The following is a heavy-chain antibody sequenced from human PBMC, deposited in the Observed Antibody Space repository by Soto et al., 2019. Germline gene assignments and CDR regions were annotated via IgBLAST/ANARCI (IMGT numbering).Heavy chain of an antibody. D-gene: IGHD4-17*01. CDR2: IYTGGST. V-gene: IGHV3-53*01. CDR3: ARAYGGNPALFDP. Sequence: EVQLVESGGGLIQPGGSLRLSCAASGFTVSSDYMSWVRQAPGKGLEWVSVIYTGGSTYYADSVKGRFTFSRDNSKNTRYLQMNSLRAEDTAVYYCARAYGGNPALFDPWGQGTLVTVSS. J-gene: IGHJ5*02. CDR1: GFTVSSDY.